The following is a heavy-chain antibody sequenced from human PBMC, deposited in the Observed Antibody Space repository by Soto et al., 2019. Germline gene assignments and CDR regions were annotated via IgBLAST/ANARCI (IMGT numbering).Heavy chain of an antibody. J-gene: IGHJ3*02. D-gene: IGHD2-2*02. Sequence: QVQLQESGPGLVKPSQTLSLTCTVSGDSINSGGYYWSWIRQHPGKGLEWIGYIHYSGSTFYTPSLTSRHSTSIDTSKNQFSLKLSSVTAADTSLYYCARGVIHCSSTSCYTGAFDIWGQGTMVTVSS. CDR3: ARGVIHCSSTSCYTGAFDI. CDR1: GDSINSGGYY. CDR2: IHYSGST. V-gene: IGHV4-31*03.